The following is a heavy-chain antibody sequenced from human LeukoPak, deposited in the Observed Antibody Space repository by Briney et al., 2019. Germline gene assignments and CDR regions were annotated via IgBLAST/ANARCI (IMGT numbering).Heavy chain of an antibody. J-gene: IGHJ5*02. Sequence: ASVKVSCKASGYTFRIHDINWVRQALGQGLEWMGWVSPKTGRTGYAQKFQGRVYMTTNASLSTAYMELSSLRSDDTAVYFCARESERNDGWFDPWGQGTLVTVSS. CDR3: ARESERNDGWFDP. D-gene: IGHD1-1*01. CDR2: VSPKTGRT. V-gene: IGHV1-8*01. CDR1: GYTFRIHD.